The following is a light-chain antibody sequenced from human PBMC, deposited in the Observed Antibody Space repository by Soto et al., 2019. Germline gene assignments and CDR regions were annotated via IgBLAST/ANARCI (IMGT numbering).Light chain of an antibody. CDR3: QQYGSSPWT. CDR2: GES. V-gene: IGKV3-20*01. CDR1: QSVSSSY. Sequence: EIVLTQSPGTLSLSPGERATLSCRASQSVSSSYLAWYQQKPGQAPMLLIYGESSRATGIPNRFSGSGSGTNFTLTISRLEPQDFAVYYCQQYGSSPWTFGQGTKGEMK. J-gene: IGKJ1*01.